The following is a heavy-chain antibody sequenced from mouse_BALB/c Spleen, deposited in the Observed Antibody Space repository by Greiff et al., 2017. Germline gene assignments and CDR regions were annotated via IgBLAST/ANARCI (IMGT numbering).Heavy chain of an antibody. V-gene: IGHV3-6*02. Sequence: EVHLVESGPGLVKPSQSLSLTCSVTGYSITSGYYWNWIRQFPGNKLEWMGYISYDGSNNYNPSLKNRISITRDTSKNQFFLKLNSMTTEDTATYYCARDPFSHAMDYWGQGTSVTVSS. CDR3: ARDPFSHAMDY. CDR1: GYSITSGYY. CDR2: ISYDGSN. J-gene: IGHJ4*01.